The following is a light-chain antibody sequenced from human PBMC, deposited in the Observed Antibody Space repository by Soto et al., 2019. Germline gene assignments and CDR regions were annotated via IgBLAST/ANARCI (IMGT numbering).Light chain of an antibody. J-gene: IGLJ1*01. CDR2: HVS. CDR1: SSDVGGYNY. V-gene: IGLV2-14*01. Sequence: QSALTQPASVSGSPGQSITIPCTGTSSDVGGYNYVSWYQQHPGKAPKLMIYHVSNRPSGVSYRFSGSKSGNTASLAISGLHAEYEADYYCISYSTRSTYVFGTGTKLTVL. CDR3: ISYSTRSTYV.